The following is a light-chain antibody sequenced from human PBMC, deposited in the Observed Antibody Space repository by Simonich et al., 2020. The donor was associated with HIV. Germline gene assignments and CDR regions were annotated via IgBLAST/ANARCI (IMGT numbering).Light chain of an antibody. CDR3: QSYDSSTWV. J-gene: IGLJ3*02. Sequence: NFMLTQPLSVSESPGKTVTISCTRSSGSIASNYVQWYQQRPGSSPTTVLYEDNQRPSGVPDRFSGSIDRSSNSASLTISGLKTEDEADYYCQSYDSSTWVFGGGTKLTVL. CDR1: SGSIASNY. CDR2: EDN. V-gene: IGLV6-57*01.